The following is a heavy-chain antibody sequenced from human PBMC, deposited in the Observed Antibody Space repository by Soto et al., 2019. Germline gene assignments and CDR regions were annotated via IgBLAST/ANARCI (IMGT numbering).Heavy chain of an antibody. CDR3: AKDGYYCDSRIGSFDI. CDR2: ISGSGGST. CDR1: GFTFSSYA. Sequence: EVQLLESGGGLVQPGGSLRLSCAASGFTFSSYAMSWVRQAPGKGLEWVSAISGSGGSTYYADSVKGRFTISRDNSKHTLYLQMNSLRAEDTGVYYCAKDGYYCDSRIGSFDIWGQGTMVTVST. V-gene: IGHV3-23*01. D-gene: IGHD3-22*01. J-gene: IGHJ3*02.